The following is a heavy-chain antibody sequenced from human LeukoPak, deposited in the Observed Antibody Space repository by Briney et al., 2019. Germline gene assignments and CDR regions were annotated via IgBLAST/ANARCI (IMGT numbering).Heavy chain of an antibody. Sequence: GALVKVSCKTSGYGFTGYYIHWVRQAPGQGFEWLGWINPNNGGTKYAQKFQDSVSMTRDTSINIAYMELSSLRLDDTAVYYCARGVAAAGSRLDPWGQGTLITVSS. CDR2: INPNNGGT. CDR3: ARGVAAAGSRLDP. D-gene: IGHD6-13*01. J-gene: IGHJ5*02. V-gene: IGHV1-2*02. CDR1: GYGFTGYY.